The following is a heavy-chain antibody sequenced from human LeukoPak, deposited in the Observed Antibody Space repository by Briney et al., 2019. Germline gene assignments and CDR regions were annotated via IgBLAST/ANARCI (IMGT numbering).Heavy chain of an antibody. CDR3: ARSRGSYYGGDY. CDR1: GYRFTGFY. D-gene: IGHD1-26*01. Sequence: SVKVSCKTSGYRFTGFYIHWVRQAPGQGLEWMGGIIPIFGTANYAQKFQGRVTITTDESTSTAYMELSSLRSEDTAVYYCARSRGSYYGGDYWGQGTLVTVTA. CDR2: IIPIFGTA. J-gene: IGHJ4*02. V-gene: IGHV1-69*05.